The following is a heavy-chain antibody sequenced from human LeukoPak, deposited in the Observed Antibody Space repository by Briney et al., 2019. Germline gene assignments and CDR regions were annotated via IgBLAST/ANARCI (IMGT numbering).Heavy chain of an antibody. Sequence: GGSPRLSCAASGFTVSSNYMSWVRQAPGKGLEWVSVIYSGGSTYYADSVKGRFTISRDNSKNTLYLQMNSLRAEDTAVYYCAREISYDSSGYSDYWGQGTLVTVSS. D-gene: IGHD3-22*01. V-gene: IGHV3-53*01. J-gene: IGHJ4*02. CDR3: AREISYDSSGYSDY. CDR2: IYSGGST. CDR1: GFTVSSNY.